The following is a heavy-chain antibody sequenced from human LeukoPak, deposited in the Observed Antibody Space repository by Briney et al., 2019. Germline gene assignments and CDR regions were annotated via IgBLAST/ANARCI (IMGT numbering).Heavy chain of an antibody. CDR2: IYHSGST. CDR3: ARYRQQQVPSYFDY. CDR1: GGSISSSNW. V-gene: IGHV4-4*02. J-gene: IGHJ4*02. Sequence: PSGTLSLTCAVSGGSISSSNWWSWVRQPPGKGLEWIGEIYHSGSTNYNPSLKSRVTISVDKSKNQFSLKLSSVTAADTAVYYCARYRQQQVPSYFDYWGQGTLVTVSS. D-gene: IGHD6-13*01.